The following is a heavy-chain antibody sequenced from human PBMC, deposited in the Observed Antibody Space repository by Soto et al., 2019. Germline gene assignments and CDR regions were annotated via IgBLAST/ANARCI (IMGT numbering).Heavy chain of an antibody. CDR3: TTGNYDFRSGYYDSE. V-gene: IGHV3-15*01. CDR2: IKSKTDGGTT. D-gene: IGHD3-3*01. Sequence: GGSLRLSCAASGFTFSNAWMSWVRQAPGKGLEWVGRIKSKTDGGTTDYAAPVKGRFTISRDDSKNTLYLQMNSLKTEDTAVYYCTTGNYDFRSGYYDSEWGQGTLVTVSS. CDR1: GFTFSNAW. J-gene: IGHJ4*02.